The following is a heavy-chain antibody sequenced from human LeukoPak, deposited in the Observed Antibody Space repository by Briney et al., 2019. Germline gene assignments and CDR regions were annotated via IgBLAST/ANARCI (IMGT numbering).Heavy chain of an antibody. CDR1: GFTFSSYA. CDR3: ARDAGSSWYGDYYYGMDV. Sequence: GGSLRLSCAASGFTFSSYAMSWVRQAPGKGLEWVSAISGSGGSTYYADSVKGRFTISRDNSKNTLYLQMNSLRAEDTAVYYCARDAGSSWYGDYYYGMDVWGQGTTVTVSS. J-gene: IGHJ6*02. V-gene: IGHV3-23*01. D-gene: IGHD6-13*01. CDR2: ISGSGGST.